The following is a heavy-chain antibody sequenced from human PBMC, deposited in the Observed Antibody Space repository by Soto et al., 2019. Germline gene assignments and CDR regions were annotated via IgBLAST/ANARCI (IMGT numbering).Heavy chain of an antibody. CDR1: GGSISSSSYY. D-gene: IGHD5-18*01. V-gene: IGHV4-39*01. CDR2: IYYSGST. J-gene: IGHJ5*02. CDR3: ATHTGVPGYSYGYNWFDP. Sequence: SETLSLTCTVSGGSISSSSYYWGWIRQPPGKGLEWIGSIYYSGSTYYNPSLKSRVTMSVDTSKNQFSLKLSSVTAADTAVYYCATHTGVPGYSYGYNWFDPWGQGTLVTVSS.